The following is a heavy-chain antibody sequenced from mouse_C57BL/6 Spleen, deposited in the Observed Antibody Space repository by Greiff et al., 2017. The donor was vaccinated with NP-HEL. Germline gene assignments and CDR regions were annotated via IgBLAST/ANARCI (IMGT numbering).Heavy chain of an antibody. CDR1: GFAFSDAW. CDR3: TNWGDY. V-gene: IGHV6-6*01. CDR2: IRNKANDPAT. D-gene: IGHD4-1*01. J-gene: IGHJ2*01. Sequence: EVQLQESGGGLVQPGGSMKLSCAASGFAFSDAWMDWVRQSPEKGLEWVAGIRNKANDPATYYTYSVKGRITISRDASKSSVYLQMNSLRAEDTGIYYGTNWGDYWGQGTTLTVSS.